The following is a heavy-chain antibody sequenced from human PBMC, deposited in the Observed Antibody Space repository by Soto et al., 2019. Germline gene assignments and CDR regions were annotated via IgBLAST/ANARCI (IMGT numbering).Heavy chain of an antibody. CDR1: GFSPSSYHLG. CDR2: LYWDDDK. D-gene: IGHD4-17*01. CDR3: AHAGDYDLLTFDH. J-gene: IGHJ4*01. Sequence: QITLKESGAALVRPAQTLTLTCDFSGFSPSSYHLGGAWIRQPPGKALEWLALLYWDDDKRYSPSLKDRLAISKDTSNNQVVLTITNIDPGDSATYFCAHAGDYDLLTFDHWGPGTLVTVSS. V-gene: IGHV2-5*02.